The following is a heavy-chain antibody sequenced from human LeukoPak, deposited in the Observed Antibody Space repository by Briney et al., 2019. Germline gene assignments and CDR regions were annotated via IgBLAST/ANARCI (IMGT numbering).Heavy chain of an antibody. Sequence: GGSLRLSCAASGFTFSSYSMNWVRQAPEKGLEWVSSISSSSSYIYYADSVKGRFTISRDNAKNSLYLQMNSLRAEDTAVYYCAREFGSSGYYPGENSFDYWGQGTLVTVSS. D-gene: IGHD3-22*01. CDR1: GFTFSSYS. J-gene: IGHJ4*02. CDR3: AREFGSSGYYPGENSFDY. V-gene: IGHV3-21*01. CDR2: ISSSSSYI.